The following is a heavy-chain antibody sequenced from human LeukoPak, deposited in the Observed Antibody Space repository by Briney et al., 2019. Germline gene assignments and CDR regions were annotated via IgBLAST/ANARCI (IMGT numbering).Heavy chain of an antibody. CDR2: IYTSGST. Sequence: SETLSLTCTVPGGSISSYYWSWIRQPAGKGLDWIGRIYTSGSTNFNPSLKSRVTMSVDTSKNQLSLKLSSVTAADTAVYYCARDHAIYGGNSGLVNWGQGTLVTVSS. V-gene: IGHV4-4*07. CDR1: GGSISSYY. CDR3: ARDHAIYGGNSGLVN. J-gene: IGHJ4*02. D-gene: IGHD4-23*01.